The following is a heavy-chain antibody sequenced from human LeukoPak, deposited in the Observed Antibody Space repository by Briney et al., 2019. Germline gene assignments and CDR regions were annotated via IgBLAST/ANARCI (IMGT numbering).Heavy chain of an antibody. CDR2: IYSGGST. Sequence: GGSLRLSCAASGFTFSSYSMNWVRQAPGKGLEWVSVIYSGGSTYYADSVKGRFTISRDNSKNTLYLQMNSLRAEDTAVYYCARMLVLDYWGQGTLVTVSS. J-gene: IGHJ4*02. CDR1: GFTFSSYS. V-gene: IGHV3-53*01. CDR3: ARMLVLDY. D-gene: IGHD6-13*01.